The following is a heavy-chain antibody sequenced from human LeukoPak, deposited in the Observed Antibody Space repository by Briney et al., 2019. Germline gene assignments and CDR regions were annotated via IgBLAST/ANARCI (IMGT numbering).Heavy chain of an antibody. V-gene: IGHV3-23*01. CDR3: AKDRNIVIPGPYTWLDS. D-gene: IGHD1/OR15-1a*01. CDR1: GFRFNSYG. J-gene: IGHJ5*01. CDR2: ISAGGDRT. Sequence: PAGSLRLSCAASGFRFNSYGMTWVRLAPGKGLEWVSAISAGGDRTYYADAVKGRFTISRDNSNNTLYLQMNSLRAEDTALNSCAKDRNIVIPGPYTWLDSSSQAALVTVSS.